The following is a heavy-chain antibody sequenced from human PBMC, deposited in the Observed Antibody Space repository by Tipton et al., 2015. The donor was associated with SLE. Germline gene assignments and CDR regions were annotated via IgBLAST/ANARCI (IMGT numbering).Heavy chain of an antibody. CDR3: AKDMGTTGEVDWYFGL. J-gene: IGHJ2*01. V-gene: IGHV3-9*01. Sequence: SLGLSCAASGFMINSFTVNWVRQAPGKGLEWVSGISWNGGSIGYADSVKGRFTISRDNAKNSVYLQMNSLRAEDTALYYCAKDMGTTGEVDWYFGLWGRGTLVTVSS. CDR2: ISWNGGSI. CDR1: GFMINSFT. D-gene: IGHD7-27*01.